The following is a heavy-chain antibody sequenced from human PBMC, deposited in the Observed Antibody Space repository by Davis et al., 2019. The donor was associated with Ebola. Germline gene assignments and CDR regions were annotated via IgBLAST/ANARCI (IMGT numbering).Heavy chain of an antibody. CDR2: IYYSGST. CDR1: GGSISSSSYY. D-gene: IGHD4-17*01. CDR3: ARRPVTTVFGWFDP. J-gene: IGHJ5*02. Sequence: PGGSLRLSCTVSGGSISSSSYYWGWIRQPPGKGLEWIGSIYYSGSTYYNPSLKSRVTISVDTSKNQFSLKLSSVTAADTAVYYCARRPVTTVFGWFDPWGQGTLVTVSS. V-gene: IGHV4-39*01.